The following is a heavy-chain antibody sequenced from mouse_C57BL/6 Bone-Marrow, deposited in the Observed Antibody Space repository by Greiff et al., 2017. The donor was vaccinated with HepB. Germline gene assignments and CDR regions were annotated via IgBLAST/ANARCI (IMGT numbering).Heavy chain of an antibody. CDR2: ISNGGGST. Sequence: EVQGVESGGGLVQPGGSLKLSCAASGFTFSDYYMYWVRQTPEKRLEWVAYISNGGGSTYYPDTVKGRFTISRDNAKNTLYLQMGRLKSEDTAMYYCARLDFDYWGRGTTLTVSS. V-gene: IGHV5-12*01. J-gene: IGHJ2*01. CDR3: ARLDFDY. CDR1: GFTFSDYY.